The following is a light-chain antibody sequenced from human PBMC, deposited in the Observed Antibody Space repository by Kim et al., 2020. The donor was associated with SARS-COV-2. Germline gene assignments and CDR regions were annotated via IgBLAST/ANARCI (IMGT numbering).Light chain of an antibody. J-gene: IGLJ1*01. V-gene: IGLV3-1*01. Sequence: SYELTQPPSVSVSPGQTASITCSGYKLGDKYVSWYQQKPVQSPVVVIYQDNQRPSGIPERFSGSNSGNTATLTISGTQAMDEADYYCQAWDSSTHTYVFGAGTKVTVL. CDR3: QAWDSSTHTYV. CDR2: QDN. CDR1: KLGDKY.